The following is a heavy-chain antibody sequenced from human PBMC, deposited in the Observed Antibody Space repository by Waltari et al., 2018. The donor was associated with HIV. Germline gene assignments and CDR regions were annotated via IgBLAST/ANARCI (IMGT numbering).Heavy chain of an antibody. V-gene: IGHV3-30*03. Sequence: QVQLVESGGGVVQPGRSLRLSCAASGFTFSSYGMHWVRQAPGKGLEWVAVISYDGSNKYYADSVKGRFTISRDNSKNTLYLQMNSLRAEDTAVYYCAPGRWELLFDYWGQGTLVTVSS. CDR2: ISYDGSNK. CDR1: GFTFSSYG. CDR3: APGRWELLFDY. J-gene: IGHJ4*02. D-gene: IGHD1-26*01.